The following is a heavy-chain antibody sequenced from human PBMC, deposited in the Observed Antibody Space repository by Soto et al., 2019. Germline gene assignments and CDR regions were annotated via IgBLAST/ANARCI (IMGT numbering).Heavy chain of an antibody. V-gene: IGHV4-4*07. CDR3: ARDGDNWNDVGLAAWFDP. J-gene: IGHJ5*02. CDR1: GGSISSYY. Sequence: KPSETLSLTCTVSGGSISSYYWSWIRQPAGKGLEWIGRIYTSGSTNYNPSLKSRVTMSVDTSKNQFSLKLSSVTAADTAVYCCARDGDNWNDVGLAAWFDPWGQGTLVTVSS. CDR2: IYTSGST. D-gene: IGHD1-1*01.